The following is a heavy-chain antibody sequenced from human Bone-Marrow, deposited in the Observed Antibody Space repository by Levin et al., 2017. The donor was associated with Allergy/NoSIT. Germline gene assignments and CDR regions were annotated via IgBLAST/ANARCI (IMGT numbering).Heavy chain of an antibody. J-gene: IGHJ5*02. D-gene: IGHD3-10*01. CDR2: ISAYNGNT. Sequence: ASVKVSCKASGYTFTSYGISWVRQAPGQGLEWMGWISAYNGNTNYAQKLQGRVTMTTDTSTSTAYMELRSLRSDDTAVYYCARVWYWGFGELLGDWFDPWGQGTLVTVSS. CDR3: ARVWYWGFGELLGDWFDP. V-gene: IGHV1-18*01. CDR1: GYTFTSYG.